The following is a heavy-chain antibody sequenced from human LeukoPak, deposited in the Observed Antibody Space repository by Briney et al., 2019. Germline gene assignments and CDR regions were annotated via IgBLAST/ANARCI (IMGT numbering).Heavy chain of an antibody. CDR2: ISAGATTT. V-gene: IGHV3-23*01. D-gene: IGHD2-21*02. CDR3: ANPCSDGVCYPDY. Sequence: GGSLRLSCETSGFTFTSYAVSWVRQAPGKGLEWVSAISAGATTTYYADSVKGRFTISRDDPRNTLYLQMDSLRVEDTAVYYCANPCSDGVCYPDYWGQGTLVTVSS. CDR1: GFTFTSYA. J-gene: IGHJ4*02.